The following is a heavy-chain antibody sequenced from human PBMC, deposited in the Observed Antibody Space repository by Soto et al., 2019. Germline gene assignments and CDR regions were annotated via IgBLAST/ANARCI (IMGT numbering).Heavy chain of an antibody. J-gene: IGHJ5*02. CDR3: ARGGGTAPIFGVVTP. D-gene: IGHD3-3*01. CDR2: IYYSGST. Sequence: QLQLQESGPGLVKPSETLSLTCTVSGGSISSSSYYWGWIRQPPGKGLEWIGSIYYSGSTNYNPSLRSRVTISVDTSKNQCSLKLSSVTAADTAVYYCARGGGTAPIFGVVTPWGQGTLVTVSS. CDR1: GGSISSSSYY. V-gene: IGHV4-39*07.